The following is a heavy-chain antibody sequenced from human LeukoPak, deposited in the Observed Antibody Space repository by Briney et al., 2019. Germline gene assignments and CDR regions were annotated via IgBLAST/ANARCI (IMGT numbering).Heavy chain of an antibody. Sequence: GGSLRLSCAASGLTFSSYEMNWVRQAPGKGLEWVSYISSRSDTIYYADSVKGRFIISRDNAKNSLYLQMNSLRAEDTAVYYCARPHCSGATCYSRYFDDWGQGTLVTVSS. J-gene: IGHJ4*02. CDR3: ARPHCSGATCYSRYFDD. CDR2: ISSRSDTI. V-gene: IGHV3-48*01. D-gene: IGHD2-15*01. CDR1: GLTFSSYE.